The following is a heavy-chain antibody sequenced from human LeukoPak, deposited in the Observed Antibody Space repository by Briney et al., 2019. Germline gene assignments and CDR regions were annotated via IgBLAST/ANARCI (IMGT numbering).Heavy chain of an antibody. J-gene: IGHJ4*02. Sequence: QPGGSLRLSCAASGFTFSSYAMSWVRQAPGKGLEWVSAISGSGGSTYYADSVKGRFTISRDNSKNTLYLQMNSLRAEDTAVYYCAKDGVEYCGGDCPFDHWGQGTLVTVSS. CDR3: AKDGVEYCGGDCPFDH. D-gene: IGHD2-21*02. CDR2: ISGSGGST. CDR1: GFTFSSYA. V-gene: IGHV3-23*01.